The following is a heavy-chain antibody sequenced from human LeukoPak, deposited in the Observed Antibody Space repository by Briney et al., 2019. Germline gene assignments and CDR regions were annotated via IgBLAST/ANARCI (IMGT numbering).Heavy chain of an antibody. CDR3: ASLTGGDDAFDI. J-gene: IGHJ3*02. V-gene: IGHV4-39*07. D-gene: IGHD4-23*01. CDR2: IDNGEST. CDR1: KLSITIRAYY. Sequence: PSDTLSLTCTVSKLSITIRAYYWAWIRQAPRKGLEWIGTIDNGESTYYNPCLKSRVTISVLPSKIRFYLMLTSVTAADTAVYYCASLTGGDDAFDIWGQGTMVTVSS.